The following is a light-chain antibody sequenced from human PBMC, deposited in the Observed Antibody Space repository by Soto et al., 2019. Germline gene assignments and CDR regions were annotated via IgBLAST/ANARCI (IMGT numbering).Light chain of an antibody. V-gene: IGKV3-20*01. CDR1: QSVSSSY. CDR2: GAS. J-gene: IGKJ1*01. Sequence: EIVLTQSPGTLSLSPGERATLSCRASQSVSSSYLAWYQQKPGQAPRLLIYGASSRATGIPDRFSGRGSATDFTLTISRLEPEDFAVYYCQQYGVSPWTFGQGTKVEIK. CDR3: QQYGVSPWT.